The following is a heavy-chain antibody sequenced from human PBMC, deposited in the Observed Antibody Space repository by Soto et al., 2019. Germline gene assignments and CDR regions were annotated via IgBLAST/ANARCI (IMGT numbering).Heavy chain of an antibody. D-gene: IGHD6-13*01. CDR2: IYYRGNT. CDR3: ARRSESGLEYSSSWYFDY. CDR1: GDSIGNALYF. Sequence: SETLSLTCTVSGDSIGNALYFWGWIRQPPGKGLEWIGSIYYRGNTYYNPSLKSRVTISVDTSKNQFSLKLSSVTAADTAVYYCARRSESGLEYSSSWYFDYWGQGTLVTVSS. V-gene: IGHV4-39*07. J-gene: IGHJ4*02.